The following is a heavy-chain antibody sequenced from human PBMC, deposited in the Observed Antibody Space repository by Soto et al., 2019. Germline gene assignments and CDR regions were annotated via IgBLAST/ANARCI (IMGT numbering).Heavy chain of an antibody. D-gene: IGHD3-3*01. CDR2: ISGSGGST. Sequence: PGGSLRLSCAASGFTFSSYAMSWVRQAPGKGLEWVSAISGSGGSTYYADSVKGRFTISRDNSKNTLYLQMNSLRAEDTAVYYCAKDRLPYYDFWSGYWRKDYYYGMDVWGQGTTVTVSS. V-gene: IGHV3-23*01. J-gene: IGHJ6*02. CDR1: GFTFSSYA. CDR3: AKDRLPYYDFWSGYWRKDYYYGMDV.